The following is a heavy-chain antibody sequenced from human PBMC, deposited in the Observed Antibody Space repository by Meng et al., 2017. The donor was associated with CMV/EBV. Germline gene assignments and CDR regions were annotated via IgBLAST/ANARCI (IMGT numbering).Heavy chain of an antibody. D-gene: IGHD2-2*01. V-gene: IGHV1-8*03. CDR2: MNPNSGNT. CDR3: ARAVPARSWGNWFDP. CDR1: GYTFTNYD. Sequence: ASVKVSCKASGYTFTNYDINWVRQATGQGLEWMGWMNPNSGNTGYAQKFQGRVTITRDTSVNTAYMELSSLSSDDTAVYYCARAVPARSWGNWFDPWGQGTLVTVSS. J-gene: IGHJ5*02.